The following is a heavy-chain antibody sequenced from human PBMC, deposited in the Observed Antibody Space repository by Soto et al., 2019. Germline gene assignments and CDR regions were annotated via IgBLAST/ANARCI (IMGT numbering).Heavy chain of an antibody. J-gene: IGHJ1*01. CDR2: IHKTGTIT. V-gene: IGHV3-23*05. D-gene: IGHD3-10*01. Sequence: EGQVVESGGDLVQPGGSLTISCAASGFTFSTYAMSWVRQAPGKGLEWVSGIHKTGTITFYADSVKGRFTISRDNSKNTLYLHMRSLRDGETAVYYCVRDLNYKFFFDLWGQGTLVTVSS. CDR3: VRDLNYKFFFDL. CDR1: GFTFSTYA.